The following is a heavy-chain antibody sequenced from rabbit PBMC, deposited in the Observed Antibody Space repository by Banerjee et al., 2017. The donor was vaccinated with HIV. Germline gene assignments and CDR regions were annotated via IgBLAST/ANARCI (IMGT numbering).Heavy chain of an antibody. J-gene: IGHJ4*01. CDR2: IYIGNGVT. V-gene: IGHV1S40*01. CDR1: GSDISSYN. Sequence: QSLEESGGGLITPGGTLTLTCTASGSDISSYNMCWVRQAPGKGLEWIGCIYIGNGVTYYASWAKGRFTISKTSSTTVTLQMTSLTAADTATYFCARAVYASSSGYYMDLWGPGTLVTV. D-gene: IGHD1-1*01. CDR3: ARAVYASSSGYYMDL.